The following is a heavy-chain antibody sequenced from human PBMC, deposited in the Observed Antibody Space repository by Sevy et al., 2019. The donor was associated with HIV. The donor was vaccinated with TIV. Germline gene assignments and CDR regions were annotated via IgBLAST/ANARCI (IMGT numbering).Heavy chain of an antibody. V-gene: IGHV3-33*01. CDR3: ARDRDTMIVGGFDY. CDR1: GFTFSSYG. J-gene: IGHJ4*02. Sequence: GGSLRLSCAASGFTFSSYGMHWVRQAPGKGLEWVAVIWYDGSNKYYADSLKGRFTIARDNSKNTLYLQMNSLRAEDTAVYYCARDRDTMIVGGFDYWGQGTLVTVSS. CDR2: IWYDGSNK. D-gene: IGHD3-22*01.